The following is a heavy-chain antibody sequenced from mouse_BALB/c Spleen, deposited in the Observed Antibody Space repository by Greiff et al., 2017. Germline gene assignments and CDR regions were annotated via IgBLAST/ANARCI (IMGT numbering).Heavy chain of an antibody. CDR2: INPSNGGT. V-gene: IGHV1S81*02. J-gene: IGHJ2*01. Sequence: QVQLKQSGPELVKPGALVKISCKASGYTFTSYYMYWVKQRPGQGLEWIGEINPSNGGTNFNEKFKSKATLTVDKSSSTAYMQLSSLTSEDSAVYYCTRGGTAGFDYWGQGTTLTVSS. CDR3: TRGGTAGFDY. D-gene: IGHD3-3*01. CDR1: GYTFTSYY.